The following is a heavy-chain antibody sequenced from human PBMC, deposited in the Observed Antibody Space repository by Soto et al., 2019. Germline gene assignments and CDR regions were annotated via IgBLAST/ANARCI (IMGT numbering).Heavy chain of an antibody. Sequence: GGSLRLSCAASGFTFSSYGMHWVRQAPGKGLEWVAVIWYDGSNKYYADSVKGRFTISRDNSKNTLYLQMNSLRAEDTAVYYCARGLMTGSAFDIWGQGTMVTVSS. J-gene: IGHJ3*02. D-gene: IGHD1-20*01. CDR2: IWYDGSNK. CDR3: ARGLMTGSAFDI. V-gene: IGHV3-33*01. CDR1: GFTFSSYG.